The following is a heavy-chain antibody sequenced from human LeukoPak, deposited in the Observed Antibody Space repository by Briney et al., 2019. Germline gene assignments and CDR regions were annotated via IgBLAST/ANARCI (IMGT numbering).Heavy chain of an antibody. Sequence: SETLSLTCAVSGYSISSGYYWGWIRQPPGKGLEWIGIIYNSGSTYYNPSLKSRVTISVDTSKNQFSLKLSSVTAADTAVYYCARDATAFDIWGQGTMVTVSS. CDR2: IYNSGST. J-gene: IGHJ3*02. CDR1: GYSISSGYY. CDR3: ARDATAFDI. V-gene: IGHV4-38-2*02.